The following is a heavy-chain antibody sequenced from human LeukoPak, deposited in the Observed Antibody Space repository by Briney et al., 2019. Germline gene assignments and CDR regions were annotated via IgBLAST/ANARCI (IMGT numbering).Heavy chain of an antibody. CDR1: GFTFSCYN. CDR3: ARDPSGRGY. V-gene: IGHV3-74*01. J-gene: IGHJ4*02. CDR2: INSDGSGT. D-gene: IGHD3-10*01. Sequence: PGGSLRLSCAASGFTFSCYNMNWVRQAPGKGVVWVSRINSDGSGTSYADSVKGRFIISRDNAKNTLYLQMNSLRADDTAVYYCARDPSGRGYWGQGTLVTVSS.